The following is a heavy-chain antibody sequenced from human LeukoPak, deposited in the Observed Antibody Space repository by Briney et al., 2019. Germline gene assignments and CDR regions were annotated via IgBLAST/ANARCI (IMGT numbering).Heavy chain of an antibody. CDR2: IYHSGST. V-gene: IGHV4-38-2*02. CDR1: GYSISSGYY. J-gene: IGHJ4*02. D-gene: IGHD2-2*02. Sequence: PSETLSLTCTVSGYSISSGYYWGWIRQPPGKGLEWTGSIYHSGSTYYNPSLKSRVTISVDTSKNQFSLKLSSVTAADTAVYYCARGTQLLYGDFDYWGQGTLVTVSS. CDR3: ARGTQLLYGDFDY.